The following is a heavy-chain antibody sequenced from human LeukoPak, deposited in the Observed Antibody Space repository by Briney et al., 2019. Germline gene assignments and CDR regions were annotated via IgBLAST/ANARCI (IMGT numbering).Heavy chain of an antibody. CDR3: ANPPTVTKIRFDS. Sequence: GGSLRLSCAASGFTFNDYGMSWVRQAPGRGLEWVSGINWNGGSTAYADSVRGRFTISRDNAKNSLYLQMNSLRAEDTAFYYCANPPTVTKIRFDSWGQGTLVTVSS. V-gene: IGHV3-20*04. CDR1: GFTFNDYG. CDR2: INWNGGST. D-gene: IGHD4-17*01. J-gene: IGHJ5*01.